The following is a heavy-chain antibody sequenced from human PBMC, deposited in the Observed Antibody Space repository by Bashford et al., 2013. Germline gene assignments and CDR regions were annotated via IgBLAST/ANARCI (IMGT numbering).Heavy chain of an antibody. V-gene: IGHV5-51*01. CDR3: ARQITMVRGVYRYYFDY. J-gene: IGHJ4*02. Sequence: VRQMPGKGLEWMGIIYPGDSDARYSPSFQGQVTISVDKSVTTAYLQWSSLKASDTAMYYCARQITMVRGVYRYYFDYWGQGTLVTVSS. CDR2: IYPGDSDA. D-gene: IGHD3-10*01.